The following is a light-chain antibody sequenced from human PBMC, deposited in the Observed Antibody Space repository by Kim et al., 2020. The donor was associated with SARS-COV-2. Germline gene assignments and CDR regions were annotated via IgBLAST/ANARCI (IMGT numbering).Light chain of an antibody. V-gene: IGLV3-1*01. CDR1: KLGDKY. CDR3: QAWDSSTYV. Sequence: VSPGPTASITCSGDKLGDKYTCWYQQKPGRSPVLVIYQDTKRPSGIPERFSGSNSGNRATLTISGTQAMDEADYYCQAWDSSTYVFGTGTKVTVL. J-gene: IGLJ1*01. CDR2: QDT.